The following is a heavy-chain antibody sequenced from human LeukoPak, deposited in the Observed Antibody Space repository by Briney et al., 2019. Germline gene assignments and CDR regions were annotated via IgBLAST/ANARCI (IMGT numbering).Heavy chain of an antibody. Sequence: XPPXXVLEWIAEINHSGSTNYNPSLKSRVTISVDTSKNQFSLKLSSVTAADTAVYYCASGPEAFDIWGQGTMVTVSS. CDR2: INHSGST. CDR3: ASGPEAFDI. V-gene: IGHV4-34*01. J-gene: IGHJ3*02.